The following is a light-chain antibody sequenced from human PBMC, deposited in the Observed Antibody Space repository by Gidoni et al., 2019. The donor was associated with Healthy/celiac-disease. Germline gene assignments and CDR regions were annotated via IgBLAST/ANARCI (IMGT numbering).Light chain of an antibody. Sequence: SSVLTQPPSVSVAPGQTARITCGGNNIGSKSVHWYQQKPGQAPVLVVYDESDRPSGIPERFSGSNSGNTATLTISRVEAGDEADYYCQVWDSSSAREVFGTGTKVTVL. CDR2: DES. J-gene: IGLJ1*01. V-gene: IGLV3-21*02. CDR3: QVWDSSSAREV. CDR1: NIGSKS.